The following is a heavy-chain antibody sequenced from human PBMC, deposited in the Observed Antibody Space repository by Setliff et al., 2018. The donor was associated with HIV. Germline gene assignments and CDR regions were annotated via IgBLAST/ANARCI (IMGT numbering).Heavy chain of an antibody. D-gene: IGHD3-10*01. CDR1: GGSISTYY. CDR2: IYYSGSI. CDR3: ARPGSSSYYYPMDV. J-gene: IGHJ6*02. Sequence: SETLSLTCTVSGGSISTYYWSWIRQPPGKGLEWIGYIYYSGSIKYNPSLKSRVTISVDTSKNQFSLTLTSVTAADTAVYYCARPGSSSYYYPMDVWGLGTTVTVSS. V-gene: IGHV4-59*01.